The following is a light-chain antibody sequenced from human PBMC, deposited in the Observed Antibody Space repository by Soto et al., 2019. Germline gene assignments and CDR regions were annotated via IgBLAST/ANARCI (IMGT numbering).Light chain of an antibody. CDR2: AAS. Sequence: DIQMTQSPSSLSASVGDRVTVTCRTSHIVDTSLNWYQQKPGKAPKLLIYAASSVQSGVPARLSGSGSATFFTLTIHNLQHDDFATYFCQQTHSIPPTFGPGTKADIK. J-gene: IGKJ2*01. V-gene: IGKV1-39*01. CDR3: QQTHSIPPT. CDR1: HIVDTS.